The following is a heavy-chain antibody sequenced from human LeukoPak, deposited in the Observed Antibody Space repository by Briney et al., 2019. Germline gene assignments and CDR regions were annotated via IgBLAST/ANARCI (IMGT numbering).Heavy chain of an antibody. CDR3: ATVGVSAGY. CDR2: IYSGGST. D-gene: IGHD2-15*01. CDR1: GFPVSNNY. V-gene: IGHV3-53*01. J-gene: IGHJ4*02. Sequence: PGGSLSLSRAAAGFPVSNNYMTWVRPAPGKGLEGVSVIYSGGSTYYADSVRGRFTISRDNSKNTLYLQMNDLRGEDTALYYCATVGVSAGYWGQGTLVTVSS.